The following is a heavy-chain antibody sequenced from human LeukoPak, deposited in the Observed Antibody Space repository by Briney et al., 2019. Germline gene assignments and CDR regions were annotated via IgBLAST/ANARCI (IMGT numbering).Heavy chain of an antibody. CDR3: ARVVVRGVIAGMDV. V-gene: IGHV4-4*02. J-gene: IGHJ6*02. CDR1: GDSITSSNW. Sequence: SGTLSLTCAVSGDSITSSNWWSWVRQPPGKRLEWIAEIHHSGSTNNNPSLKSRLTISVDKSKNQFSLKLNSVTAADTAVYYCARVVVRGVIAGMDVWGQGTTVTVSS. D-gene: IGHD3-10*01. CDR2: IHHSGST.